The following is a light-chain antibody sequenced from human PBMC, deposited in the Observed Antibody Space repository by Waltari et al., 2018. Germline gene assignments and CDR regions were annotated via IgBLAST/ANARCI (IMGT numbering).Light chain of an antibody. V-gene: IGKV4-1*01. CDR2: WAS. J-gene: IGKJ2*01. CDR3: QQYYTTPYT. Sequence: DIVMTQSPDPLAMSLGERATINCKPTQSVLYSANNKNYLAWYQQKPGQPPNLLISWASTRESGVPDRFSGSGSGTDFTLTISSLQAEDVAVYYCQQYYTTPYTFGQGTKLEIK. CDR1: QSVLYSANNKNY.